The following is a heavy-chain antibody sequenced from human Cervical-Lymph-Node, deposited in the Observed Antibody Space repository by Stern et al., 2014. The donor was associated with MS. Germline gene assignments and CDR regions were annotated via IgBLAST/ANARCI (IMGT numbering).Heavy chain of an antibody. Sequence: QVTLKESGPALVKPTQTLTLTCTFSGFALSTSGMGVSWIRQPPGKALEWLARIDWDDDRYYSPSLKTRLTISKDTSKNQVVLTMTDMDPVDTATYYCARIKFGDYDYGMDVWGQGTTVTVSS. J-gene: IGHJ6*02. V-gene: IGHV2-70*04. CDR1: GFALSTSGMG. D-gene: IGHD3-16*01. CDR2: IDWDDDR. CDR3: ARIKFGDYDYGMDV.